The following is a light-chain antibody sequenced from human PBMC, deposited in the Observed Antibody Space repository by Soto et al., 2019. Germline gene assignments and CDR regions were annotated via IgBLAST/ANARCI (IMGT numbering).Light chain of an antibody. CDR2: EVI. CDR1: SSDVGIYNL. CDR3: CSYAGSSTHYV. V-gene: IGLV2-23*02. J-gene: IGLJ1*01. Sequence: QSVLTQPASVPGSPGQSITISCAGTSSDVGIYNLVSWYQQHPGNAPKLMIYEVIKRPSGVSNRFSGSKSGNTASLTISGLQAEDEADYYCCSYAGSSTHYVFGTGTKVTVL.